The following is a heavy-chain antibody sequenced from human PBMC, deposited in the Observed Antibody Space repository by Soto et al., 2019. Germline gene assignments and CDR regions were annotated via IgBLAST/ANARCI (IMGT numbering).Heavy chain of an antibody. CDR2: IWYDGSNK. V-gene: IGHV3-33*01. J-gene: IGHJ6*02. CDR3: ARDLSATSYYYGMDV. CDR1: GFTFSSYG. Sequence: GGSLRLSCAASGFTFSSYGMHWVRQAPGKGLEWVAVIWYDGSNKYYADSVKGRFTISRDNSKNTLYLQMNSLRAEDTAVYYCARDLSATSYYYGMDVWGQGTTVTVS. D-gene: IGHD1-26*01.